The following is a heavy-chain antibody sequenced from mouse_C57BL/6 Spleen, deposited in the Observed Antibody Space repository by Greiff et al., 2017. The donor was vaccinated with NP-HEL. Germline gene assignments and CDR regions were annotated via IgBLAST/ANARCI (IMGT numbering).Heavy chain of an antibody. J-gene: IGHJ3*01. CDR3: ARDYYGSSPAWFAY. CDR1: GFNIKDYY. CDR2: IDPEDGET. Sequence: VQLQQSGAELVKPGASVKLSCTASGFNIKDYYMHWVKQRTEQGLEWIGRIDPEDGETTYAPKFQGKATITADTSSNTAYLQISSLTSEDTAVYYCARDYYGSSPAWFAYWGQGTLVTVSA. V-gene: IGHV14-2*01. D-gene: IGHD1-1*01.